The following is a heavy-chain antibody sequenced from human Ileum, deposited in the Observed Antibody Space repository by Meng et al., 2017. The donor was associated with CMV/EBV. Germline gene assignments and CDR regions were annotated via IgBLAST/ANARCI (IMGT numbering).Heavy chain of an antibody. CDR2: IYSDGTI. CDR3: AMGLFDN. J-gene: IGHJ4*02. CDR1: GFTVSSTY. V-gene: IGHV3-66*02. Sequence: ASLILSCAASGFTVSSTYMTWVRQAPGKGLEWVSLIYSDGTIYYADSVKGRFTISRDISKNTVYLQMNSLRADDTAVYYCAMGLFDNWGQGILVTVSS. D-gene: IGHD3-16*01.